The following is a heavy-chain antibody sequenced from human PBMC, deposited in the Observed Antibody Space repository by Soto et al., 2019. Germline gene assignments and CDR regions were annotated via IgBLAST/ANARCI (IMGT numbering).Heavy chain of an antibody. Sequence: PGESLKISCKGSGYSLTSYWIGWVRQMPGKGLEWMGIIYPGDSEITYSPSFQGQVTISVDKSSSTAYLQWGSLKASDTATYYCATDTARTYYYYAMDVWGQGTTVTVS. D-gene: IGHD5-18*01. CDR2: IYPGDSEI. CDR3: ATDTARTYYYYAMDV. CDR1: GYSLTSYW. V-gene: IGHV5-51*01. J-gene: IGHJ6*02.